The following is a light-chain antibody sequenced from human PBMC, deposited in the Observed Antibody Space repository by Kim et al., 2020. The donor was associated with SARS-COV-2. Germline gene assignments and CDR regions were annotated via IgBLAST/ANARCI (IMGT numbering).Light chain of an antibody. V-gene: IGKV1-27*01. CDR3: QKYNNAPYT. J-gene: IGKJ2*01. Sequence: SASVGDRVTITCRASQCISNYLAWYQQKPGKVPKLLIYAASTLQSGVPSRFSGSGSGTDFTLTISSLQPEDVATYYCQKYNNAPYTFGQGTKLEI. CDR1: QCISNY. CDR2: AAS.